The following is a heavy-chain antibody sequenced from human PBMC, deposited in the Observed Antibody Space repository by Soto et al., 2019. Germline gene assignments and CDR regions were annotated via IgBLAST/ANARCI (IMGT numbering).Heavy chain of an antibody. V-gene: IGHV4-30-2*06. CDR3: ARGDYNDYFDL. Sequence: QVQLQESGPGLVKPSQTLSLTCAVSGVSINTGGYSWNWIRQSPGKALEWMGHIYQSGSTYYKPSLKGRITISVDMSNNDFSLEVTSVTPADTAVYFCARGDYNDYFDLWGQGARVTVSS. J-gene: IGHJ4*02. CDR1: GVSINTGGYS. CDR2: IYQSGST. D-gene: IGHD4-4*01.